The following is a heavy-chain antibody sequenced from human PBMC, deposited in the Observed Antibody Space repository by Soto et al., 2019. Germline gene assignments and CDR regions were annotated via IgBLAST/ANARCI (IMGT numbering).Heavy chain of an antibody. Sequence: EVQLVESGGGLVQPGGSLRLSCAASGFIFSTYWMTWVRQAPGRGLEWVANIKEDGSEQYYVDSVKGRFIISRDNAKNLLYLQMNSLRAEDTVLYYCASCYNYNLGHYWGQGTLVTVYS. CDR3: ASCYNYNLGHY. J-gene: IGHJ4*02. V-gene: IGHV3-7*01. CDR2: IKEDGSEQ. CDR1: GFIFSTYW. D-gene: IGHD3-22*01.